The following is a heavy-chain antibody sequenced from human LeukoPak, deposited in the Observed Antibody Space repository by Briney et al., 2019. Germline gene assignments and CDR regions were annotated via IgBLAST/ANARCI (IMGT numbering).Heavy chain of an antibody. Sequence: KPSQTLSLTCTVSGGSISSGDYYWSWIRQPPGKGLEWIGYIYYSGSTYYNPSLKSRVTISVDTSKNQFSLKLSSVTAADTAVYYCARGGSSSWYGKDVIDYWGQGTLVTVSS. D-gene: IGHD6-13*01. J-gene: IGHJ4*02. CDR1: GGSISSGDYY. CDR3: ARGGSSSWYGKDVIDY. V-gene: IGHV4-30-4*01. CDR2: IYYSGST.